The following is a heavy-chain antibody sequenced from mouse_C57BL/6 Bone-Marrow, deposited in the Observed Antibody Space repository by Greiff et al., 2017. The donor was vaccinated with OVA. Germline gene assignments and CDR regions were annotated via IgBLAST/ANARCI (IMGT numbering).Heavy chain of an antibody. CDR3: ARNARLRRSAWFAY. D-gene: IGHD2-4*01. V-gene: IGHV2-2*01. CDR2: IWSGGST. J-gene: IGHJ3*01. Sequence: VQLQESGPGLVQPSQSLSITCTVSGFSFTSYGVHWVRQSPGKGLEWLGVIWSGGSTDYNAAFISRLSISKDNSNSQVFFKMNRLQADDTAIYYCARNARLRRSAWFAYWGQGTLVTVSA. CDR1: GFSFTSYG.